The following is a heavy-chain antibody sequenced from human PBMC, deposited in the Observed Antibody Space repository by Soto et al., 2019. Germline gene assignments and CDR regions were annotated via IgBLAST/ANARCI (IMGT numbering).Heavy chain of an antibody. J-gene: IGHJ5*02. Sequence: EVQLLESGGGLVQPGGYLRLSCAASGFTFNSYVMSWVRQAPGKGLEWVSGISGSGSDTYYADSVNGRFTISRDNSKNTLYLQMNSLRAEDTALYYCTKNGRSGGSGPNWFDPWGQGTLVTVSS. CDR2: ISGSGSDT. V-gene: IGHV3-23*01. CDR1: GFTFNSYV. D-gene: IGHD2-15*01. CDR3: TKNGRSGGSGPNWFDP.